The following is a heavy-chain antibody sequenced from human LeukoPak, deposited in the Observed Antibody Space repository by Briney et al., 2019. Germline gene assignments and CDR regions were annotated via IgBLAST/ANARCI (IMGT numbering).Heavy chain of an antibody. CDR1: GYTFTSYG. V-gene: IGHV1-18*01. CDR3: ARDRPGAYYYGMDV. D-gene: IGHD4-17*01. J-gene: IGHJ6*02. CDR2: ISAYNGNT. Sequence: GASVKVSCKASGYTFTSYGISWVRQAPGQGLEWMGWISAYNGNTNYAQKLQGRVTMTTDTSTSTAYMELWSLRSDDTAVYYCARDRPGAYYYGMDVWGQGTTVTVSS.